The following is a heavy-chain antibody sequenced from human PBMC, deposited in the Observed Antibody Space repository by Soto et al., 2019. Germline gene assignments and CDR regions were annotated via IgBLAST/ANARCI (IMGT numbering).Heavy chain of an antibody. Sequence: GGTLRLSCAASGFTLGSYSMNWVRQATGQGLDWVSSISSSSSYIYYADSVKGRFTISRDNAKNSLYLQMNSMRAEDTAVYYCARRPGYCGSTSCYYSWFDPWGQGTLVTVSS. V-gene: IGHV3-21*01. J-gene: IGHJ5*02. CDR2: ISSSSSYI. CDR1: GFTLGSYS. D-gene: IGHD2-2*01. CDR3: ARRPGYCGSTSCYYSWFDP.